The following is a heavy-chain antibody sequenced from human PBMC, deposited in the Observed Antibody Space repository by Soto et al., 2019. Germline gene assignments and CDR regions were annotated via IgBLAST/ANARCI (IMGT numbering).Heavy chain of an antibody. CDR1: GGSISSGGYY. V-gene: IGHV4-39*01. CDR3: ARLVVREIMLLSGS. CDR2: IYYSGNT. Sequence: SETLSLTCTVSGGSISSGGYYWSWIRQHPGKGLEWIGNIYYSGNTYYNPSLKSRVTLSVDTSKNQFSLKLSSVAAADTAVYYCARLVVREIMLLSGSWGQGTLVTVSS. J-gene: IGHJ5*02. D-gene: IGHD3-10*01.